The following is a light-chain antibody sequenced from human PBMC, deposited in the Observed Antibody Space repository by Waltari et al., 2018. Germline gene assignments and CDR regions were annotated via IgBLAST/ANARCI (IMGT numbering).Light chain of an antibody. J-gene: IGKJ1*01. CDR3: QHYEGLPGT. V-gene: IGKV3-20*01. Sequence: EIVLTQSPGNLSLSPGERATLSCRARKSISKYLAGYQQKPGQAPRLLIYHASSRAAGVPDRCSGSGAATDFIISISRREPEDFAVYYCQHYEGLPGTFGQGTKVEIK. CDR2: HAS. CDR1: KSISKY.